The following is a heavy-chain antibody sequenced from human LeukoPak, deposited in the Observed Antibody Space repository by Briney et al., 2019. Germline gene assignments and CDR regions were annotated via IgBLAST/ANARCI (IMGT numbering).Heavy chain of an antibody. CDR1: GFTFSSYG. D-gene: IGHD1-26*01. V-gene: IGHV3-30*02. Sequence: PGGSLRLSCAASGFTFSSYGMHWVRQAPGKGLEWVAFIRYDGSNKYYADSVKGRFTISRDNSKNTLYLQMNSLRAEDTAVYYCAKGGGATTTYYFDYWGQGTLVTVSS. CDR2: IRYDGSNK. J-gene: IGHJ4*02. CDR3: AKGGGATTTYYFDY.